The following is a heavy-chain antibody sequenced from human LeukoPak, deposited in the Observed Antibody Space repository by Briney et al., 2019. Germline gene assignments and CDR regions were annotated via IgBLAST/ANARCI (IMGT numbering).Heavy chain of an antibody. D-gene: IGHD6-19*01. CDR2: ISWNSGSI. CDR3: AKDYSTGWYYFDY. Sequence: PGGSLRLSCAASGFTFTSYAMHWVRQVPGKGLEWVSGISWNSGSIGYAGSVKGRFTISRDNAKNSLYLQMNSLRAEDTALYYCAKDYSTGWYYFDYWGQGTLVTVSS. CDR1: GFTFTSYA. J-gene: IGHJ4*02. V-gene: IGHV3-9*01.